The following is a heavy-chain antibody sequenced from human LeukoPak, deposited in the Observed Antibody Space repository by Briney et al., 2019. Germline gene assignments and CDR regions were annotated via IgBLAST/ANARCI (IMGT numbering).Heavy chain of an antibody. V-gene: IGHV1-69*04. CDR1: GGTFSSYA. CDR2: IIPILGIA. J-gene: IGHJ4*02. Sequence: SVKVSFKASGGTFSSYAISWVRQAPGQGLEWMGRIIPILGIANYAQKFQGRVTITADKSTSTAYMELSSLRSEDTAVYYCARDLSTVTQNPVDYWGQGTLVTVSS. D-gene: IGHD4-17*01. CDR3: ARDLSTVTQNPVDY.